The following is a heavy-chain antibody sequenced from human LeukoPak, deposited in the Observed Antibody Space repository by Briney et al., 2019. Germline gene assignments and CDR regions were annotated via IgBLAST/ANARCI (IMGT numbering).Heavy chain of an antibody. Sequence: GGSLRLSCAASGFTFSSYAMTWVRQAPGKGLEWVSTISAGGSSTYYADSVKGRFTISRDNSKNTLYLQMNSLRAEDTALYYCAKDQGYLDYWGQGTLVTVSS. CDR3: AKDQGYLDY. CDR1: GFTFSSYA. CDR2: ISAGGSST. D-gene: IGHD1-1*01. J-gene: IGHJ4*02. V-gene: IGHV3-23*01.